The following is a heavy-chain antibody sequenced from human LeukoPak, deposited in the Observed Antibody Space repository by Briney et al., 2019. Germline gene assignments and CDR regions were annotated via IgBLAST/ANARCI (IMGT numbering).Heavy chain of an antibody. D-gene: IGHD3-22*01. J-gene: IGHJ4*02. CDR2: INPTDVDT. Sequence: GESLKISCKGSGYSFTSYWIGWVRQMPGKGLEWMGVINPTDVDTRYSPSFQGQVTISADKSVSTAYLQWSSLKASDTAMYYCARYDSSGYIDYWGQETRVNVSS. V-gene: IGHV5-51*01. CDR3: ARYDSSGYIDY. CDR1: GYSFTSYW.